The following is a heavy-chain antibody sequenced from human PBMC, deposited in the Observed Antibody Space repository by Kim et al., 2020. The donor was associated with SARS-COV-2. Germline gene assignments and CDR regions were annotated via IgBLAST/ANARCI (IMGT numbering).Heavy chain of an antibody. Sequence: GGSLTLSCAASGVSLTTYWMHWVRHAPGKGLVWVSRINGGGTTSTYADSVRGRFTISRDNIKEMLYLQMRGLTGDEMGIYYCVRGGVTGNILDYWGQG. J-gene: IGHJ4*02. V-gene: IGHV3-74*03. CDR2: INGGGTTS. D-gene: IGHD1-1*01. CDR1: GVSLTTYW. CDR3: VRGGVTGNILDY.